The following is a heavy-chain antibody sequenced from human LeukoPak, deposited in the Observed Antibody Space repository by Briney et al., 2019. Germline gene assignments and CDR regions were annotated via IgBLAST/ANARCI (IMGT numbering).Heavy chain of an antibody. D-gene: IGHD3-22*01. Sequence: LRLSCAASGFTFSSYAMSWVRQPPGKGLEWIGYIYYSGSTYYNPSLKSRVTISVDTSKNQFSLKLSSVTAADTAVYYCARMKYYYDSSGYYTVRYFDYWGQGTLVTVSS. CDR2: IYYSGST. CDR3: ARMKYYYDSSGYYTVRYFDY. CDR1: GFTFSSYA. J-gene: IGHJ4*02. V-gene: IGHV4-30-4*08.